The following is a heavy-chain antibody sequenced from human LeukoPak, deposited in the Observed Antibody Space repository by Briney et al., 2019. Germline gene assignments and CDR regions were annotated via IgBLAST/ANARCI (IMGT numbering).Heavy chain of an antibody. Sequence: GSVKVSCKASGFTFTSYYMHWVRQAPGQGLEWMGIINPSGGSTSYAQKFQGRVTMTRDTSTSTVYMELSSLRSEDTAVYYCARGSIVLMGGANFDYWGQGTLVTASS. CDR2: INPSGGST. D-gene: IGHD2-8*01. J-gene: IGHJ4*02. CDR3: ARGSIVLMGGANFDY. CDR1: GFTFTSYY. V-gene: IGHV1-46*01.